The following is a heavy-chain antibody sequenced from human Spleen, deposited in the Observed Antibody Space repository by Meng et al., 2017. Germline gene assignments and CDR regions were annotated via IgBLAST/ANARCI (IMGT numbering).Heavy chain of an antibody. J-gene: IGHJ4*02. CDR3: SRVEQGWLSPDY. D-gene: IGHD3-9*01. V-gene: IGHV3-30*01. Sequence: AGSLTLSCAVSGFTFNNYALHWVRQAPGNGLEWVAFISYKGIHKYYADSVESRITISRDNSTNTLYLQMNSQRSEDSAVDYCSRVEQGWLSPDYWGQGTLVTVSS. CDR2: ISYKGIHK. CDR1: GFTFNNYA.